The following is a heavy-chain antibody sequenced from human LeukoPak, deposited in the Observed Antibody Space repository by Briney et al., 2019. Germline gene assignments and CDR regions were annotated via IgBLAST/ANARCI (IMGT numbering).Heavy chain of an antibody. D-gene: IGHD1-26*01. V-gene: IGHV4-34*01. J-gene: IGHJ6*02. CDR3: ARARGSYPRLYYYYYYGMDV. Sequence: SETLSLTCAVYGGSFSGYYWSWIRQPPGKGLEWIGEINHSGSTNYNPSLKSRVTISVDTSKNQFSLKQSSVTAADTAVYYCARARGSYPRLYYYYYYGMDVWGQGTTVTVSS. CDR2: INHSGST. CDR1: GGSFSGYY.